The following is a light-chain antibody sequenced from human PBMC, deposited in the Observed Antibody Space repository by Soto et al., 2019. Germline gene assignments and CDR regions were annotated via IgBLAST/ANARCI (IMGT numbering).Light chain of an antibody. V-gene: IGLV1-44*01. J-gene: IGLJ1*01. CDR3: AAWDDTLNGL. CDR1: SSNIGSNA. CDR2: SNN. Sequence: QSVLTQPPSASGTPGRRVTISCSGSSSNIGSNAVSWYQQLPGTAPKLLIYSNNQRPSGVPDRFSGSRSVTSASLAISGLQSEDEADYYCAAWDDTLNGLFGTGTKVTVL.